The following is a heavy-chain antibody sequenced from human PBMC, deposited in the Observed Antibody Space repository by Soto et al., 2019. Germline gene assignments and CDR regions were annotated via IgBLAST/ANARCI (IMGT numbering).Heavy chain of an antibody. V-gene: IGHV3-30*18. Sequence: GGSLRLSCAASGFTFSSYGMHWVRQAPGKGLEWVAVISDDGSNKYYADSLKGRFTISRDNSKNTLYLQMNSLRAEDTAVYYCAKYRFSHFDYWGQGVLVTVSS. J-gene: IGHJ4*02. CDR1: GFTFSSYG. CDR3: AKYRFSHFDY. D-gene: IGHD3-16*02. CDR2: ISDDGSNK.